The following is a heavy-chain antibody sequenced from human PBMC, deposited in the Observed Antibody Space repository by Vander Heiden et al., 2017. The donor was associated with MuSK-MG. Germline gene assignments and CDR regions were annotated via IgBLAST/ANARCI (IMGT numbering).Heavy chain of an antibody. CDR2: ITGSSTI. J-gene: IGHJ3*02. Sequence: EGQLVESGGGLVQPGGSLRLSCAASRFTSSRYSLRWVRQAPGKGLEWVSYITGSSTIYDADSVKGRFTISRDNAKSSLALQMNRLRAEDTALYYCTREGLDSSGVAFDIWGQGTMVPVS. CDR1: RFTSSRYS. D-gene: IGHD6-19*01. CDR3: TREGLDSSGVAFDI. V-gene: IGHV3-48*01.